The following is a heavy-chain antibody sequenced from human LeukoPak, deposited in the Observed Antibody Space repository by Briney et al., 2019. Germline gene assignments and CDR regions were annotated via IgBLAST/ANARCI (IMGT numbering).Heavy chain of an antibody. CDR2: INPNSGGT. CDR3: ARDRTGSHMRDY. J-gene: IGHJ4*02. Sequence: ASVKVSCKASGYTFTGYYMHWVRQAPGQGLEWMGWINPNSGGTNYAQKFQGRVTMTRDTSISTAYMELSRLRSDDTAVYYCARDRTGSHMRDYWGQRTLVTVSS. V-gene: IGHV1-2*02. D-gene: IGHD1-26*01. CDR1: GYTFTGYY.